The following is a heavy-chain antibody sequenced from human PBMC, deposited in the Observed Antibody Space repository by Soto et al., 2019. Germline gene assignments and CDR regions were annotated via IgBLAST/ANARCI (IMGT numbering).Heavy chain of an antibody. CDR2: INHSGST. J-gene: IGHJ6*03. CDR1: GGSFSGYY. Sequence: SETLSLTCAVYGGSFSGYYWSWIRQPPGKGLGWIGEINHSGSTNYNPSLKSRVTISVDTSKNQSSLRLSSVTAADTAVYYCARERRATVNYYYYYYMDVWGKGTTVTVSS. D-gene: IGHD4-17*01. V-gene: IGHV4-34*01. CDR3: ARERRATVNYYYYYYMDV.